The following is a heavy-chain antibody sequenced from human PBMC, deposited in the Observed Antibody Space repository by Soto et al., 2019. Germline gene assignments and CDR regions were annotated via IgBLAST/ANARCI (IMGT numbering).Heavy chain of an antibody. J-gene: IGHJ6*03. CDR3: ARIGTGYYYMDV. D-gene: IGHD1-1*01. CDR2: INSDGSRT. V-gene: IGHV3-74*01. Sequence: EVQLVESGGGLVQPGGSLRLSCAASGFTFSSYWMHWFRQAPGEGLRWVSRINSDGSRTTYADSVKGRITISRDNAKNTVYLQMNSLSAEDTAVYYCARIGTGYYYMDVWGKGTTVTVSS. CDR1: GFTFSSYW.